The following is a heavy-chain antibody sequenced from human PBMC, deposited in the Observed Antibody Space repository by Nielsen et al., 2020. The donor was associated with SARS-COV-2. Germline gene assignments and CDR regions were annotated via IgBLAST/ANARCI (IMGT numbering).Heavy chain of an antibody. Sequence: GESLKISCAASGFTFSSYWMSWVRQAPGKGLEWVANIKQDGSEKYYVDSVKGRFTVSRDNAKNSLYLQMNSLRVEDTAVYYCARDATSPGYWGQGTLVTVSS. CDR2: IKQDGSEK. J-gene: IGHJ4*02. CDR3: ARDATSPGY. CDR1: GFTFSSYW. V-gene: IGHV3-7*05.